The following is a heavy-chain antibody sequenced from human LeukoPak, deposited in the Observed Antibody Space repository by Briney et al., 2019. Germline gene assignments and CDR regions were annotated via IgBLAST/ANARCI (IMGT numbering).Heavy chain of an antibody. CDR1: GGSFSGYY. D-gene: IGHD6-13*01. CDR2: INHSGST. Sequence: PSETLSLTCAVYGGSFSGYYWSWIRQPPGKGLEWIGEINHSGSTNYNPSLKSRVTISVDTSKNQFSLKLSSVTAADTAVYYCARGGYVVGSSWYHYWGQGTLVTVSS. CDR3: ARGGYVVGSSWYHY. J-gene: IGHJ4*02. V-gene: IGHV4-34*01.